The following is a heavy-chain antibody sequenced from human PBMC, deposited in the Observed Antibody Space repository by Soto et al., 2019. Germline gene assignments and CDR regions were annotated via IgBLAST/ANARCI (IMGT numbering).Heavy chain of an antibody. CDR2: ISAYNGNT. D-gene: IGHD6-19*01. CDR1: GYTFTSYG. J-gene: IGHJ4*02. V-gene: IGHV1-18*01. CDR3: ASTRTGVAVAAPLTFDY. Sequence: GASVKVSCKASGYTFTSYGISWVRQAPGQGLEWMGWISAYNGNTNYAQKLQGRVTMTTDTSTSTAYMELRSLRSDDTAVYYCASTRTGVAVAAPLTFDYWGQGTLVTVSS.